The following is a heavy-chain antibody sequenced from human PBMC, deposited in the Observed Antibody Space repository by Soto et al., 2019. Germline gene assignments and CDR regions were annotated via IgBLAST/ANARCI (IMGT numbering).Heavy chain of an antibody. CDR3: AKLPHDKPHPVLRYFDWLLYFDY. D-gene: IGHD3-9*01. CDR2: ISGSGGGT. CDR1: GFTFSSYA. V-gene: IGHV3-23*01. J-gene: IGHJ4*02. Sequence: GGSLRLSCAASGFTFSSYAMSWVRQAPGKGLEWVSAISGSGGGTYYADSVKGRFTISRDNSKNTLYLQMNSLRAEDTAVYYCAKLPHDKPHPVLRYFDWLLYFDYWGQGTLVTVSS.